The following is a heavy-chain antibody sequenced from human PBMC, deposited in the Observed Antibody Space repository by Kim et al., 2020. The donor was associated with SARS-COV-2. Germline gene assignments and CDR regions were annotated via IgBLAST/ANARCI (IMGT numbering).Heavy chain of an antibody. CDR1: GYTFTGYY. V-gene: IGHV1-2*06. Sequence: ASVKVSCKASGYTFTGYYMHWVRQAPGQGLEWMGRINPNSGGTNYAQKFQGRVTMTRDTSISTAYMELSRLRSDDTAVYYCARTFREWLVGEGYYFDYWGQGTLVTVSS. J-gene: IGHJ4*02. CDR3: ARTFREWLVGEGYYFDY. D-gene: IGHD6-19*01. CDR2: INPNSGGT.